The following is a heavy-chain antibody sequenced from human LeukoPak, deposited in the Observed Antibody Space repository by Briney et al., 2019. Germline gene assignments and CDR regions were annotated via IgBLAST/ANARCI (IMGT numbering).Heavy chain of an antibody. CDR2: IHASGST. CDR3: ARDIGSRI. V-gene: IGHV4-4*07. CDR1: GASISTYY. D-gene: IGHD1-26*01. Sequence: SETLSLTCTVSGASISTYYWSWFRQPAGTGLEWIGRIHASGSTYYNPSLKSRVSMSIDLSKNQFSLSLNSVTAADTAVFYCARDIGSRIWGKGTTVIVFS. J-gene: IGHJ6*04.